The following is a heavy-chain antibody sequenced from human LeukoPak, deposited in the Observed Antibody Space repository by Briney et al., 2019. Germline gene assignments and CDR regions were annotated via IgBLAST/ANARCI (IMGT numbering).Heavy chain of an antibody. CDR2: INSDGSST. J-gene: IGHJ5*02. CDR3: ARESYYYDSSTENWFDP. CDR1: GFTFSSYW. V-gene: IGHV3-74*01. Sequence: GGSLRLSCAASGFTFSSYWMHWVRQAPGKGLVWVSRINSDGSSTSYADSVKGRFTISRDNAKNSLYLQMNSLRAEDTAVYYCARESYYYDSSTENWFDPWGQGTLVTVSS. D-gene: IGHD3-22*01.